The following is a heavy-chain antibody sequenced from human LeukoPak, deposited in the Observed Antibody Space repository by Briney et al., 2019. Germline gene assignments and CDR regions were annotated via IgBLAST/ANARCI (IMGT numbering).Heavy chain of an antibody. CDR1: GITVSSNY. D-gene: IGHD3-22*01. CDR2: IYSGGTT. J-gene: IGHJ4*02. CDR3: ARGLIPTDLEYYFDY. Sequence: GGSLRLSCAGSGITVSSNYMSWVRQALGKGLEWVSIIYSGGTTYYTDSVKGRFTISRDNSKNTLYLQMNSLRPEDTAVYYCARGLIPTDLEYYFDYWGQGTLVTVSS. V-gene: IGHV3-66*02.